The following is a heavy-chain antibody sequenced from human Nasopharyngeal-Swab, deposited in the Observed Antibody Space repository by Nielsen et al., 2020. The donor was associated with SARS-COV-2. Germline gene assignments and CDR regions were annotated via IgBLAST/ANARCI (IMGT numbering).Heavy chain of an antibody. CDR3: AKTYDDFWSGQQYFYGMDV. D-gene: IGHD3-3*01. Sequence: SLKISCAASGFIFDDYAMHWVRQVPGKGLEWVAGISWTSGSIGYADSVKDRFSISRDNAKNSLYLQMNNLRPDDTALYYCAKTYDDFWSGQQYFYGMDVWGQGTTVTVSS. CDR1: GFIFDDYA. J-gene: IGHJ6*02. CDR2: ISWTSGSI. V-gene: IGHV3-9*01.